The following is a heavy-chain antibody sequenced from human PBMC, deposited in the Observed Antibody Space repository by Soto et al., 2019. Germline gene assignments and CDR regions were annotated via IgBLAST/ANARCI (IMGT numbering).Heavy chain of an antibody. Sequence: ESLKVSCNVSGYSFPTFCIIWVPQMPEKGLEWMGRLDPADSFTNYSPSFQGHVTISVDKSINTAYLHWSSLKASDTAIYYCARQLYDNRNYLDALDVWGQGTMVTVSS. CDR2: LDPADSFT. CDR1: GYSFPTFC. J-gene: IGHJ3*01. V-gene: IGHV5-10-1*01. D-gene: IGHD3-22*01. CDR3: ARQLYDNRNYLDALDV.